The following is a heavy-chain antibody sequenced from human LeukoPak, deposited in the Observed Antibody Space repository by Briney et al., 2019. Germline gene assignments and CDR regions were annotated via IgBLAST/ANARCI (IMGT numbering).Heavy chain of an antibody. Sequence: NPSETLSLTCTVSGGSTSSSSYYWGWIRQPPGKGLEWIGSIYYSGSTYYNPSLKSRVTVSVDTSKNQFSLKLSSVTAADTAVYYCARVGIAVAGVDYWGQGTLVTVSS. V-gene: IGHV4-39*07. CDR3: ARVGIAVAGVDY. J-gene: IGHJ4*02. D-gene: IGHD6-19*01. CDR1: GGSTSSSSYY. CDR2: IYYSGST.